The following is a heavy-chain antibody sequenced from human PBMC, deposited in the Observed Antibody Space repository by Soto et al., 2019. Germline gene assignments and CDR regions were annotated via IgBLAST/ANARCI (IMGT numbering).Heavy chain of an antibody. CDR1: GFTVSSNY. Sequence: SLRLSCAASGFTVSSNYMSWVRQAPGKGLEWVSVIYSGGSTYYADSVKGRFTISRDNSKNTLYLQMNSLRAEDTAVYYCARDGPRYCSSTSCSAFDIWGQGTMVTVSS. CDR2: IYSGGST. V-gene: IGHV3-66*01. D-gene: IGHD2-2*01. CDR3: ARDGPRYCSSTSCSAFDI. J-gene: IGHJ3*02.